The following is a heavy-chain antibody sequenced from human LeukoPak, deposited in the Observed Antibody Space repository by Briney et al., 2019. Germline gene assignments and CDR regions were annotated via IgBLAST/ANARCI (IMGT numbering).Heavy chain of an antibody. V-gene: IGHV3-7*03. J-gene: IGHJ5*02. CDR1: GFTFSIHW. Sequence: GGSLRLSCAASGFTFSIHWMTWVRQAPGKGLEWVATIKPDGNDKYFVDSVKGRFTVSRDNAKNSLYLQMNSLRAEDTALYYCAKETGWFDPWGQGTLVTVS. CDR3: AKETGWFDP. CDR2: IKPDGNDK.